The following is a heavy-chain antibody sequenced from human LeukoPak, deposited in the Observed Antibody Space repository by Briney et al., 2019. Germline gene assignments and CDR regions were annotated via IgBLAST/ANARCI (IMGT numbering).Heavy chain of an antibody. J-gene: IGHJ6*03. V-gene: IGHV3-74*01. CDR2: INSDGSST. CDR3: ARDLGSGWYGYYMDV. Sequence: GGSLRLSCAASGFTFSSYWMHWVRQAPGKGLVWVSRINSDGSSTSYADSVKGRFTISRDNAKNTLYLQMNSLRAEDTAVYYCARDLGSGWYGYYMDVWGKGTTVTISS. CDR1: GFTFSSYW. D-gene: IGHD6-19*01.